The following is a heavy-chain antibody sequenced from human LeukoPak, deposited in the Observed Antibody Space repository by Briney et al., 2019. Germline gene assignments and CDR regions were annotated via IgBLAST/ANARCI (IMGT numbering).Heavy chain of an antibody. V-gene: IGHV3-64D*06. J-gene: IGHJ4*02. CDR3: VKDRLYYYGSGTYSDY. CDR1: GFTFTTYA. CDR2: ISANGATT. D-gene: IGHD3-10*01. Sequence: GGSLSLSCSASGFTFTTYAMHWVRQAPGKGLEYVSGISANGATTYYADSVQGRFTISRDNSKNTLYLQMSSLSAEDTALYYCVKDRLYYYGSGTYSDYLGQGTLVTVSS.